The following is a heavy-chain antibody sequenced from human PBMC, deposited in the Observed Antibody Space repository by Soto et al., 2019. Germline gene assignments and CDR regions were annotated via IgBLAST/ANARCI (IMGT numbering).Heavy chain of an antibody. CDR3: ANDPHYGDYVRLFAP. D-gene: IGHD4-17*01. CDR2: ISGSGGST. CDR1: GFTFSSYA. V-gene: IGHV3-23*01. Sequence: EVQLLESGGGLVQPGGSLRLSCAASGFTFSSYAMSWVRQAPGKGLEWVSAISGSGGSTYYADSVKGRFTISRDNSKNTLYLQMNSLRAEDTSVYYCANDPHYGDYVRLFAPWGQGTLVTVSS. J-gene: IGHJ5*02.